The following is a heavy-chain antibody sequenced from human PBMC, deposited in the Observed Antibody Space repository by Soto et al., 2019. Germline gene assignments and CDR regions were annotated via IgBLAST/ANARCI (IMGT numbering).Heavy chain of an antibody. CDR1: GFTFSSYG. J-gene: IGHJ3*02. Sequence: QVQLVESGGGVVQPGRSLRLSCAASGFTFSSYGMHWVRQAPGKGLEWVAVISYDGSNKYYADSVKGRFTISRDNSKNTLYLQMNSLRAEDTAVYYCAKDEVPGPGCCDAFHIWGQWTMVTVSS. CDR3: AKDEVPGPGCCDAFHI. CDR2: ISYDGSNK. V-gene: IGHV3-30*18. D-gene: IGHD3-10*01.